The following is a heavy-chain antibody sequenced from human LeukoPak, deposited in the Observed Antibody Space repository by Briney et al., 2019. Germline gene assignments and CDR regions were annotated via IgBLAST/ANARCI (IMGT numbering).Heavy chain of an antibody. V-gene: IGHV3-48*04. CDR1: GFTFSSYS. CDR3: ARENKRGAY. J-gene: IGHJ4*02. Sequence: GGSLRLSCAASGFTFSSYSMNWVRQAPGKGLEWVSYISSSSSTIYYADSVKGRFTISGDNAKNSLYLQMNSLRAEDTAVYYCARENKRGAYWGQGTLVTVSS. CDR2: ISSSSSTI. D-gene: IGHD1/OR15-1a*01.